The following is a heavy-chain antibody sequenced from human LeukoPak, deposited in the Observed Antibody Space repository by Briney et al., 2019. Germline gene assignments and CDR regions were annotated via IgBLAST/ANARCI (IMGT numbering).Heavy chain of an antibody. CDR1: GFTFGEYA. D-gene: IGHD1-26*01. CDR3: AREGVVGGTYYLDY. CDR2: ISYDGRQK. Sequence: SGGSLRLSCAASGFTFGEYAMHWVRQAPGKGLEWVAVISYDGRQKFYGDSVKGRFTISRDNAKNSLYLQMNSLRAEDTAVYSCAREGVVGGTYYLDYWGQGTLVTVSS. J-gene: IGHJ4*02. V-gene: IGHV3-30-3*01.